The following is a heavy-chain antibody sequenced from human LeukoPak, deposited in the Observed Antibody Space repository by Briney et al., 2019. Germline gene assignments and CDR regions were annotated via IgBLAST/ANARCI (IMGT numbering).Heavy chain of an antibody. CDR3: ARGVYSNYWDYFDY. D-gene: IGHD4-11*01. CDR2: IIPIFGTA. V-gene: IGHV1-69*05. Sequence: SVKVSCRASGGTFSSYAISWVRQAPGQGLEWMGGIIPIFGTANYAQKFQGRVTITTDESTSTAYMELSSLRSEDTAVYYCARGVYSNYWDYFDYWGQGTLVTVSS. J-gene: IGHJ4*02. CDR1: GGTFSSYA.